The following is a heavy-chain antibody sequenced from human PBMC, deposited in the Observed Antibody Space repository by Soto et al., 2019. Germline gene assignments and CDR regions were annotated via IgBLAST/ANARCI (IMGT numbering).Heavy chain of an antibody. V-gene: IGHV4-31*03. J-gene: IGHJ4*02. CDR1: GGAISTGGYY. Sequence: SETLSLTCTVSGGAISTGGYYWSWIRQYPGKRLEWLGYIDGSGYTFYNPSLQSRLTLSMDTSKNQFSLKLSSATAADTAVYFCARKQAGFFYGIDYWGQGTLVTVSS. CDR3: ARKQAGFFYGIDY. D-gene: IGHD3-3*01. CDR2: IDGSGYT.